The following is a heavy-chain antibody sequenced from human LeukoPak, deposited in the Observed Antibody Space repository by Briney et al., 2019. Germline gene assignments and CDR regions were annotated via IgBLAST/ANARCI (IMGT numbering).Heavy chain of an antibody. J-gene: IGHJ6*02. CDR3: AREGITIFGVVPYYYYYGMDV. D-gene: IGHD3-3*01. CDR2: INPSGGST. Sequence: ASVKVSCKASGYTFTGYYMHWVRQAPGQGLEWMGIINPSGGSTSYAQKFQGRVTMTRDTSTSTVYMELSSLRSEDTAVYYCAREGITIFGVVPYYYYYGMDVWGQGTTVTVSS. V-gene: IGHV1-46*01. CDR1: GYTFTGYY.